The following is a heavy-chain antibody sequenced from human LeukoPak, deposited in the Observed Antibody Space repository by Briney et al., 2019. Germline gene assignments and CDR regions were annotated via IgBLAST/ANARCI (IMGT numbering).Heavy chain of an antibody. V-gene: IGHV1-69*13. D-gene: IGHD3-3*01. CDR3: ARPHIHYDIWSGYPPLGL. Sequence: GASVKVSCKASGGRFSSYAITWVRQAPGQGLEWMGGIIPILGTANYAQKSQGRVTITADESTSTAYMELSSVRSEDTAVYYCARPHIHYDIWSGYPPLGLWGQGTLVTVSS. J-gene: IGHJ4*02. CDR2: IIPILGTA. CDR1: GGRFSSYA.